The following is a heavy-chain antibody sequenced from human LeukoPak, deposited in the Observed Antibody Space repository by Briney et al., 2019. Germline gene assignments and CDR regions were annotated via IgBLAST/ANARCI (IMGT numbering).Heavy chain of an antibody. V-gene: IGHV3-30-3*01. CDR1: GFTFSSYA. CDR2: ISYDGSNK. J-gene: IGHJ1*01. CDR3: AGDSSGHEYFQH. Sequence: GGSLRLSCAASGFTFSSYAMHWVRQAPGKGLEWVAVISYDGSNKYYADSVKGRFTISRDNSKNTLYLQMNSLRAEDTAVYYCAGDSSGHEYFQHWGQGTLVTVSS. D-gene: IGHD3-22*01.